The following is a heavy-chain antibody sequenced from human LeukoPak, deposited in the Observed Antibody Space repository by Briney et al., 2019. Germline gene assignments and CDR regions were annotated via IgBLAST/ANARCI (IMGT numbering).Heavy chain of an antibody. CDR3: ARGEGSGSYYKPFDY. D-gene: IGHD3-10*01. V-gene: IGHV4-31*03. Sequence: SETLSLTCTVSGGSISSVGYYWSWIRQHPGKGLEWIGYIYYSGNTYYNPSLKSRVTISVDTSKNQFSLKLSSVTAADTAVYYCARGEGSGSYYKPFDYWGQGTLVTVSS. J-gene: IGHJ4*02. CDR2: IYYSGNT. CDR1: GGSISSVGYY.